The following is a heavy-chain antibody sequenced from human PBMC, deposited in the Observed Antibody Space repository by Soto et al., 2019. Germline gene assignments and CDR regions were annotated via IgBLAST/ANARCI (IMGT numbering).Heavy chain of an antibody. Sequence: SETLSLTCTVSGGSISSGGYYWSWIRQHPGKGLEWIGYIYYSGSTYYNPSLKSRVTISVDTSKNQFSLKLSSVTAADTAVYYCARVEGQQLTDYYYGMDVWGQGTTVTVSS. D-gene: IGHD6-13*01. CDR3: ARVEGQQLTDYYYGMDV. V-gene: IGHV4-31*03. J-gene: IGHJ6*02. CDR2: IYYSGST. CDR1: GGSISSGGYY.